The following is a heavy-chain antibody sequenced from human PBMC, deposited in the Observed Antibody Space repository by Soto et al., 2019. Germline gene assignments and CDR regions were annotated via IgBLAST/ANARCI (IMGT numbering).Heavy chain of an antibody. D-gene: IGHD6-13*01. CDR1: GFTCSSYA. J-gene: IGHJ4*02. CDR3: ATLDSSSWYFFDY. V-gene: IGHV3-23*01. Sequence: PXGSLRLSCSAAGFTCSSYAMSWVRQAPGKGLEWVSVISGSGGTTDYADSVKGRFTVSRDNSKNTLYLQLNSLRAEDTAVYYCATLDSSSWYFFDYWGQGTQVTVSS. CDR2: ISGSGGTT.